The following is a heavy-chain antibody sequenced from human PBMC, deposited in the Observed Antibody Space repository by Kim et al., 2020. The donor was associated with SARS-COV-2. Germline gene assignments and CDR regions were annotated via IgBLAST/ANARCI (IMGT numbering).Heavy chain of an antibody. V-gene: IGHV1-2*02. Sequence: APGQGLEWMGSINPNRGGTNSAQRFQGRVTMTRDTSINTAYLELSGLTSDDTAVYYCATLRGYYYGLDVWGQGTTVTVSS. CDR2: INPNRGGT. J-gene: IGHJ6*02. CDR3: ATLRGYYYGLDV.